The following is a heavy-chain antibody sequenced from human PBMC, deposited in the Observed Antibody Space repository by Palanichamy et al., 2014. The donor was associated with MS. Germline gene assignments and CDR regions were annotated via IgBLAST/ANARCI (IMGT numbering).Heavy chain of an antibody. J-gene: IGHJ6*02. D-gene: IGHD3-10*01. Sequence: EVQLVESGGGLVKPGGSLRLSCAASGFTFSTYSMNWVRQAPGKGLEWVSSISSSSTYIYYADSVKGRFTISRDNAKNSLHLQMDSLSAEDTAVYHCARDWWFGQKSYFHYGMDVWGQGTTVTVSS. CDR2: ISSSSTYI. CDR1: GFTFSTYS. CDR3: ARDWWFGQKSYFHYGMDV. V-gene: IGHV3-21*01.